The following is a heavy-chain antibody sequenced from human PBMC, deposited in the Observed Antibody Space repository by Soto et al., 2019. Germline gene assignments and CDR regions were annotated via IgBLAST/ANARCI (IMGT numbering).Heavy chain of an antibody. CDR3: ARVTGSYGDYAALGYYYYYMDV. Sequence: QVQLVQSGAEVKKPGASVKVSCKASGYTFTGYDINWVRQATGQGLEWMGWMNPNSGNTGYAQKFQGRVTMTRNTSISTAYMELSSLRSEDTAVYYCARVTGSYGDYAALGYYYYYMDVWGKGTTVTVSS. CDR1: GYTFTGYD. V-gene: IGHV1-8*01. J-gene: IGHJ6*03. CDR2: MNPNSGNT. D-gene: IGHD4-17*01.